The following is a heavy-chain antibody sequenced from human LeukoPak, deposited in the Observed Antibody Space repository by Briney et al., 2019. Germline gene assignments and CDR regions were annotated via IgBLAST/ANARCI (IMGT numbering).Heavy chain of an antibody. CDR2: ISWNSGSI. CDR3: AKDSAYYYDSSGYSDY. Sequence: GVSLRLSCAASGFTFDDYAMHWVRQAPGKGLEWVSGISWNSGSIGYADSVKGRFTISRDNAKNSLYLQMNSLRAEDTALYYCAKDSAYYYDSSGYSDYWGQGTLVTVSS. D-gene: IGHD3-22*01. CDR1: GFTFDDYA. V-gene: IGHV3-9*01. J-gene: IGHJ4*02.